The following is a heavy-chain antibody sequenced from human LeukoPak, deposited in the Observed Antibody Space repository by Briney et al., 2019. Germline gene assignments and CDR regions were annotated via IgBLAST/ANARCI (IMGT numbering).Heavy chain of an antibody. CDR2: ISGSGGST. CDR3: AKDLSRIAVAGTLFDY. D-gene: IGHD6-19*01. J-gene: IGHJ4*02. Sequence: GGSLRLFCAASGFTFSSSAMSWVRQAPGKGLEWVSAISGSGGSTYYADSVKGRFTISRDNSKNTLYLQMNSLRAEDMAVYYCAKDLSRIAVAGTLFDYWGQGTLVTVSS. V-gene: IGHV3-23*01. CDR1: GFTFSSSA.